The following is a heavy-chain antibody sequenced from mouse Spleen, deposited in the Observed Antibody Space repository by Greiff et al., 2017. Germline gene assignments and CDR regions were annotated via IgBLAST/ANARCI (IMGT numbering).Heavy chain of an antibody. Sequence: QVQLQQPGAELVRPGSSVKLSCKASGYTFTSYWMHWVKQRPIQGLEWIGNIDPSDSETHYNQKFKDKATLTVDKSSSTAYMQLSSLTSEDSAVYYCARSLITMYFDVWGAGTTVTVSS. CDR1: GYTFTSYW. CDR3: ARSLITMYFDV. V-gene: IGHV1-52*01. D-gene: IGHD1-2*01. CDR2: IDPSDSET. J-gene: IGHJ1*01.